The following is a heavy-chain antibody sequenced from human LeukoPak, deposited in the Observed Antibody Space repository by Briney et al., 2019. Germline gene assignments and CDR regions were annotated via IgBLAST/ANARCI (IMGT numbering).Heavy chain of an antibody. CDR1: GGTFSSYA. D-gene: IGHD1-20*01. J-gene: IGHJ4*02. Sequence: GASVKVSCKASGGTFSSYAISWVRQAPGQGLEWMGRIIPILGIANYAQKFQGRVTITADKSTSTAYMELSSLRSEDTAVYYCATITGTTFSGMDSKVDYWGQGTLVTVSS. CDR3: ATITGTTFSGMDSKVDY. V-gene: IGHV1-69*04. CDR2: IIPILGIA.